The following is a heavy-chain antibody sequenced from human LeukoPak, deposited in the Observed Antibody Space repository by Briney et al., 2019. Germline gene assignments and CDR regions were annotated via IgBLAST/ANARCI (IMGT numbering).Heavy chain of an antibody. CDR3: ASRMGSYYYGSGSYYSFDY. J-gene: IGHJ4*02. D-gene: IGHD3-10*01. CDR1: GFTFSSYA. CDR2: ISGSGGST. Sequence: GGSLRLSCAASGFTFSSYAMSWVRQPPGKGLEWVSAISGSGGSTYYADSVKGRFTISRDNSKNTLYLQMNSLRAEDTAVYYCASRMGSYYYGSGSYYSFDYWGQGTLVTVSS. V-gene: IGHV3-23*01.